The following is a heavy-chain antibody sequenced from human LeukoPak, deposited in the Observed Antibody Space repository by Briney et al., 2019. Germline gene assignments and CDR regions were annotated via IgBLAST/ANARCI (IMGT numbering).Heavy chain of an antibody. D-gene: IGHD1-1*01. CDR3: AIHATYNWSDDY. J-gene: IGHJ4*02. CDR1: GSPFTTYW. V-gene: IGHV5-10-1*01. Sequence: LGESLEISCQGSGSPFTTYWISWVRQLPGKGLEWMGRIDPSDYYTNYSPSFQGHVTISADKSISTGYLQWSSLKASDTAMYYCAIHATYNWSDDYWGQGTLVTVSS. CDR2: IDPSDYYT.